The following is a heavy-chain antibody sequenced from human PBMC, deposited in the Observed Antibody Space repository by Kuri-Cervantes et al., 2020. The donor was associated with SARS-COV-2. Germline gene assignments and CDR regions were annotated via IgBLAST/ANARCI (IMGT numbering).Heavy chain of an antibody. CDR3: ARGDSGVVPAASLDY. D-gene: IGHD2-2*01. J-gene: IGHJ4*02. V-gene: IGHV4-34*01. Sequence: SQTLSLTCAVYGGSSSDYSWSWIRRPPGKGLEWIGEINHSGSTKYNPSLKSRVTISVDTSKNQFSLKLSSVTAADTAVYYCARGDSGVVPAASLDYWGQGTLVTVSS. CDR1: GGSSSDYS. CDR2: INHSGST.